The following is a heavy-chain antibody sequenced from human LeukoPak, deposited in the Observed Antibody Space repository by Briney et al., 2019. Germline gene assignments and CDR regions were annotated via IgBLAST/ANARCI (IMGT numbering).Heavy chain of an antibody. V-gene: IGHV1-2*02. CDR2: INPNSGDT. D-gene: IGHD5-12*01. CDR1: GYTFTGYY. Sequence: GASVKVSCKASGYTFTGYYMHWVRQAPGQGLEWMGWINPNSGDTNYARNFQGRVTMTRDTSIRTAYLELSGLRSDDTAVYYCAKNPYEYYFDYWGQGTLVTVSS. CDR3: AKNPYEYYFDY. J-gene: IGHJ4*02.